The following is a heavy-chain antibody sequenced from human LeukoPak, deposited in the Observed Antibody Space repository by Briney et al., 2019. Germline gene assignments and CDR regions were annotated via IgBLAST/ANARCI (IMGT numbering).Heavy chain of an antibody. CDR1: VGTFSSYA. V-gene: IGHV1-69*13. D-gene: IGHD6-19*01. CDR3: AGAGEVYNSGSYLEY. Sequence: ASVKVSCKASVGTFSSYAISWVRQAPGQGLEWMGGIIPIFGTANYAQKFQGRVTITADESTSTAYMELSSLRSEDTAVYYCAGAGEVYNSGSYLEYWGQGTLVTVSP. CDR2: IIPIFGTA. J-gene: IGHJ4*02.